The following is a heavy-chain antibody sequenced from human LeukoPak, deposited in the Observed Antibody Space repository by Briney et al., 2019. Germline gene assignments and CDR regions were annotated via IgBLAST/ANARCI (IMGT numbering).Heavy chain of an antibody. CDR3: AQGGYDAFDI. CDR1: GGTFSSYA. J-gene: IGHJ3*02. Sequence: ASVKVSCXASGGTFSSYAISWVRQAPGQGLEWMGRIIPIFGTANYAQKFQGRVTITTDDSTSTAYMELSSLRSEDTAVYYCAQGGYDAFDIWGQGTMVTVSS. CDR2: IIPIFGTA. V-gene: IGHV1-69*05. D-gene: IGHD3-16*01.